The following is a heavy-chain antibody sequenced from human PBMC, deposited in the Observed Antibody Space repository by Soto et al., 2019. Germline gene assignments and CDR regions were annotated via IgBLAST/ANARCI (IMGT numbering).Heavy chain of an antibody. CDR2: INHSGIT. CDR1: GGSFSDYY. CDR3: ASPRLGRGVSEI. J-gene: IGHJ3*02. Sequence: PSETLSLTCAVYGGSFSDYYWTWIRQPPGKGLEWIGEINHSGITNYNPSLKSRVTISVDTSKNKFSLKLTSVTAADTAVYYCASPRLGRGVSEIGGKGTVVPVS. V-gene: IGHV4-34*01. D-gene: IGHD3-10*01.